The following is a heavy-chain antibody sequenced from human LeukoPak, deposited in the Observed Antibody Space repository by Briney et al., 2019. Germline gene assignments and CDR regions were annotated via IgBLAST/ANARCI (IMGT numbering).Heavy chain of an antibody. CDR2: INPNSGGP. Sequence: ASVKVSCKASGYTFTGYYMHWVRQAPGQGLEWMGWINPNSGGPNYAQKFQGRVTMTRDTSISTAYMELSRLRSDDTAVYYCARDLYYYDSSGYYPWGQGTLVTVSS. CDR1: GYTFTGYY. CDR3: ARDLYYYDSSGYYP. D-gene: IGHD3-22*01. J-gene: IGHJ5*02. V-gene: IGHV1-2*02.